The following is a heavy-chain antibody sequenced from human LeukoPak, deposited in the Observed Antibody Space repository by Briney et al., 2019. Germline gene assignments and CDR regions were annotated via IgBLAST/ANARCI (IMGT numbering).Heavy chain of an antibody. CDR3: VRDVAAAGTIRFDY. CDR2: ISRSSSYI. Sequence: GGSLRLSCAASGFTFSSYAMSWVRQAPGKGLEWVSSISRSSSYIFYADSVKGRFTISRDNAKNSLYLQMSSLRAEDTAVYYCVRDVAAAGTIRFDYWGQGTLVTVSS. J-gene: IGHJ4*02. D-gene: IGHD6-13*01. CDR1: GFTFSSYA. V-gene: IGHV3-21*01.